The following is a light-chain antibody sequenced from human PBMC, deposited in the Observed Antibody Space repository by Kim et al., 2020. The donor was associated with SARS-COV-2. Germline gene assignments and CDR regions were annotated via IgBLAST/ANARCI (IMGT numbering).Light chain of an antibody. CDR1: QSVSSY. Sequence: PGERATLSCRARQSVSSYLALYQQKPGQAPRLLIYDASNTATGIPARFSGSGSGTDFTLTISSLEPEDFAVYYCQQRSNWPPLFTFGPGTKVDIK. V-gene: IGKV3-11*01. CDR2: DAS. J-gene: IGKJ3*01. CDR3: QQRSNWPPLFT.